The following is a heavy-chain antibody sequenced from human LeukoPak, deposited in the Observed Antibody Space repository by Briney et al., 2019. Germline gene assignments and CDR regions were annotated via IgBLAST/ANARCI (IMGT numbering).Heavy chain of an antibody. CDR3: ARDLRSSGYYAFDY. Sequence: GGSLRLSCAASGFTFSSYSMDWVRQAPGKGLEWVSFISSSSSYIYYADSVKGRFTISRDNAKNSLYLQMNSLRAEDTAVYYCARDLRSSGYYAFDYWGQGTLVTVSS. V-gene: IGHV3-21*01. J-gene: IGHJ4*02. D-gene: IGHD3-22*01. CDR1: GFTFSSYS. CDR2: ISSSSSYI.